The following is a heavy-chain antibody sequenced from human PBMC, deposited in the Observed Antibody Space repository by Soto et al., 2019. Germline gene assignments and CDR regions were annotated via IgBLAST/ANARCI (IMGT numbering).Heavy chain of an antibody. CDR1: GYTFTSYY. Sequence: QVQLVQSGAEVKKPGASVKISCKASGYTFTSYYMHWVRQAPGQGLEWMGIINPSGGSTKYAQKHQGRVAMTSDTSTSTVYMELNSLRSEDTAVYYCARPPYPGCINAVCYPLDYWGQGTLVTVSS. CDR3: ARPPYPGCINAVCYPLDY. D-gene: IGHD2-8*01. CDR2: INPSGGST. J-gene: IGHJ4*02. V-gene: IGHV1-46*01.